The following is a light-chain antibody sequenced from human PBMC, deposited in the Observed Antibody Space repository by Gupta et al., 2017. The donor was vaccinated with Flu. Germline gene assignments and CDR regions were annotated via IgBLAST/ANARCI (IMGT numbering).Light chain of an antibody. CDR2: DAS. V-gene: IGKV1-33*01. Sequence: DIQMTQSPSSLSASVGDRLTITCQASQDISKYLSWYQQKPGKAPKLLIYDASNLETGVPSRFSGSRSGTDFTFTISSLQPEDIATYYCQQYTNLPLTFGPGTKVDIK. J-gene: IGKJ3*01. CDR3: QQYTNLPLT. CDR1: QDISKY.